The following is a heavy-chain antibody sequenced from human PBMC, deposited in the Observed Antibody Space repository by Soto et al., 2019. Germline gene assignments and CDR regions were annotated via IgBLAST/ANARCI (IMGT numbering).Heavy chain of an antibody. V-gene: IGHV3-33*01. J-gene: IGHJ3*02. Sequence: GGALSLSCAASGCIFNTYGRHWVRQAPGKGLEWVAVIWYDGSDKYYADSVKGRFTISRDNSNNTLYLQMNSLRAEDTAVYYCARDPRITMRTVDDAFDIWGQGTMVTVSS. D-gene: IGHD3-22*01. CDR3: ARDPRITMRTVDDAFDI. CDR2: IWYDGSDK. CDR1: GCIFNTYG.